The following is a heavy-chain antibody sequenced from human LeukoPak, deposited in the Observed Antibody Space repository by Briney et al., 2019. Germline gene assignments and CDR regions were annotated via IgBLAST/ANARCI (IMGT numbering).Heavy chain of an antibody. D-gene: IGHD3-10*01. J-gene: IGHJ4*02. CDR1: GFTFSSYG. V-gene: IGHV3-30*19. Sequence: PGRSLRLSCAASGFTFSSYGMHWVRQAPGKGLEWVAVIYYDGSNKYYADSVKGRFTISRDNSKNTLYLQMNSLRAEDTAVYYCARDREFGELLFDYWGQGTLVTVSS. CDR3: ARDREFGELLFDY. CDR2: IYYDGSNK.